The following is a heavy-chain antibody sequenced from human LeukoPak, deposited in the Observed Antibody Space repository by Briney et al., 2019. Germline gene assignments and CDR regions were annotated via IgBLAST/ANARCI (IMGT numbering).Heavy chain of an antibody. V-gene: IGHV4-59*08. CDR2: IYYSGSI. Sequence: SETLSLTCTVSGGSISSYYWTWIRRPPGKGLEWIGYIYYSGSINFNPSLKSRVTMATDTSKNQFSLKLSSVTAADTAVYYCARQPEGVNWFDPWGQGTLVTVSS. CDR1: GGSISSYY. J-gene: IGHJ5*02. D-gene: IGHD2-2*01. CDR3: ARQPEGVNWFDP.